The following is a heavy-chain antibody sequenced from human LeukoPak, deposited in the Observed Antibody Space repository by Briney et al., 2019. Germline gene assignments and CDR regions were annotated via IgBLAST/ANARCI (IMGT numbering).Heavy chain of an antibody. CDR1: GGSVSSYS. D-gene: IGHD3-3*01. J-gene: IGHJ6*03. CDR3: ARAQEDDFWSDYPELLSYYMDD. V-gene: IGHV4-59*02. CDR2: IYNRGHT. Sequence: SETLSLTCTVSGGSVSSYSWSWIRQPPGKGLEWIGDIYNRGHTNYNPSLESRVSMSVDTSKNQFSLKLRSVTAADTAVYYCARAQEDDFWSDYPELLSYYMDDWGKGTTVAVSS.